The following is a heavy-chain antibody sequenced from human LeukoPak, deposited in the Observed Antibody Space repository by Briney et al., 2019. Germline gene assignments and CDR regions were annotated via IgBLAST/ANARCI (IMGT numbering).Heavy chain of an antibody. CDR1: GYTFTGYY. J-gene: IGHJ6*02. CDR3: ARDRPTGYCSGGSCYCYYYGMDV. D-gene: IGHD2-15*01. CDR2: INPNSGGT. V-gene: IGHV1-2*04. Sequence: GASVKVSCKASGYTFTGYYMHWVRQAPGQGLEWMGWINPNSGGTNYAQKFQGWVTMTRDTSISTAYMELSRLRSDDTAVYYCARDRPTGYCSGGSCYCYYYGMDVWGQGTTVTVSS.